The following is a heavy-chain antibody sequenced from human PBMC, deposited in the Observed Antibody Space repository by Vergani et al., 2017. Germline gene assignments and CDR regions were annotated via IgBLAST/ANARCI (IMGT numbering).Heavy chain of an antibody. CDR3: ARGSGKGIAAAGTDFDY. Sequence: VQLVESGGGVVQPGRSLRLSCAASGFTFSSYDMHWVRQATGKGLEWVSAIGTAGDTYYPGSVKGRFTISRENAKNSLYLQMNSLRAGDTAVYYCARGSGKGIAAAGTDFDYWGQGTLVTVSS. V-gene: IGHV3-13*01. J-gene: IGHJ4*02. CDR2: IGTAGDT. CDR1: GFTFSSYD. D-gene: IGHD6-13*01.